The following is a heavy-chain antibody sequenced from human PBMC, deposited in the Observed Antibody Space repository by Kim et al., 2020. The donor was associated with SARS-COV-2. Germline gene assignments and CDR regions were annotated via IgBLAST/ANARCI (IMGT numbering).Heavy chain of an antibody. CDR3: ARGRYSSSWYGYNWFDP. D-gene: IGHD6-13*01. CDR2: INHSGST. Sequence: SETLSHTCAVYGGSFSGYYWSWIRQPPGKGLEWIGEINHSGSTNYNPSLKSRVTISVDTSKNQFSLKLSSVTAADTAVYYCARGRYSSSWYGYNWFDPWGQGTLVTVSS. CDR1: GGSFSGYY. V-gene: IGHV4-34*01. J-gene: IGHJ5*02.